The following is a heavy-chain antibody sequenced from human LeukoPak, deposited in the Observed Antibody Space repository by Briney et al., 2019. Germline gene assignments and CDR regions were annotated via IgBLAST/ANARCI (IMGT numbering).Heavy chain of an antibody. CDR3: AREPGFDSSGYLNWFDP. J-gene: IGHJ5*02. CDR2: ISYSGST. Sequence: SETPSLTCTVSGGSISSYYWSWIRQPPGKGLEWIACISYSGSTKYNPSLKSRVTISVDTSKNQLSLKLSSVTAADTAVYYCAREPGFDSSGYLNWFDPWGQGTLVTVSS. CDR1: GGSISSYY. V-gene: IGHV4-59*01. D-gene: IGHD3-22*01.